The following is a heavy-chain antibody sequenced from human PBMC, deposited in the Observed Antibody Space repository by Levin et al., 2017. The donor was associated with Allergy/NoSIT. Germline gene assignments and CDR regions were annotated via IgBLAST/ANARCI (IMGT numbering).Heavy chain of an antibody. D-gene: IGHD6-6*01. CDR3: ARGDIAALFYFDY. V-gene: IGHV4-30-4*01. CDR1: GGSISSGDYY. J-gene: IGHJ4*02. Sequence: PSETLSLTCTVSGGSISSGDYYWSWIRQPPGKGLEWIGYIYYSGSTYYNPSLKSRVTISVDTSKNQFSLKLSSVTAADTAVYYCARGDIAALFYFDYWGQGTLVTVSS. CDR2: IYYSGST.